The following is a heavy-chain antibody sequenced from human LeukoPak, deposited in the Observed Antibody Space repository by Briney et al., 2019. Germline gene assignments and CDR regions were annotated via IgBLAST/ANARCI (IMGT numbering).Heavy chain of an antibody. V-gene: IGHV4-34*01. CDR2: INHSGST. D-gene: IGHD5-18*01. J-gene: IGHJ4*02. CDR1: GGSFSGYY. Sequence: SETLSLTCAVYGGSFSGYYRSWIRQPPGKGLEWIGEINHSGSTNYNPSLKSRVTISVDTSKNQFSLKPSSVTAADTAVYYCARVGYSYGYDYWGQGTLVTVSS. CDR3: ARVGYSYGYDY.